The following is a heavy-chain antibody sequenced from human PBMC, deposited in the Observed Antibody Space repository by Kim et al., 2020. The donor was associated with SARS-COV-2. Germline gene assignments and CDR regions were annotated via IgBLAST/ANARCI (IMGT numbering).Heavy chain of an antibody. Sequence: AQKLQGRVTMTTDTSTSTAYMELRSLRSDDTAVYYCARDTWPFGTIFADYWGQGTLVTVSS. D-gene: IGHD3-3*01. V-gene: IGHV1-18*01. CDR3: ARDTWPFGTIFADY. J-gene: IGHJ4*02.